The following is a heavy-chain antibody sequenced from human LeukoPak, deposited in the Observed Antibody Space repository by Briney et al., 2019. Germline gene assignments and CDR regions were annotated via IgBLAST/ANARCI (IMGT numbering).Heavy chain of an antibody. CDR1: GFTFSSFA. V-gene: IGHV3-23*01. D-gene: IGHD3-10*01. J-gene: IGHJ3*02. Sequence: GGSLRLSCAASGFTFSSFALSWVRQAPGKGLEWVSGVSYTRVATYYTDSVKGRFTISRDDSENTLYLQMNSLRAEDTAVYYCARGDAGSTFSAFDIWGQGTMVTVSS. CDR3: ARGDAGSTFSAFDI. CDR2: VSYTRVAT.